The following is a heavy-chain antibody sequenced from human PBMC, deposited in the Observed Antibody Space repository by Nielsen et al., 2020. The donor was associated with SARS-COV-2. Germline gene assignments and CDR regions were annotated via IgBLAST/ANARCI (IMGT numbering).Heavy chain of an antibody. J-gene: IGHJ5*02. CDR3: ARVRRSSGIWFDP. Sequence: ASVKVSCKASGYTFTGHYMHWMRQAPGQGPEWLGRVNPNSGATNYAQKFQGRVTLTRDASINTTYMELTRLTSDDTAVYYCARVRRSSGIWFDPWGQGTLVVVSS. D-gene: IGHD3-10*01. CDR1: GYTFTGHY. CDR2: VNPNSGAT. V-gene: IGHV1-2*06.